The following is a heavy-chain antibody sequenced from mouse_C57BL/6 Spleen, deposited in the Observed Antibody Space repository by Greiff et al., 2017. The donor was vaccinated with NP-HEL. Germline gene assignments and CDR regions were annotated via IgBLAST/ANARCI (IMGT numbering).Heavy chain of an antibody. CDR2: INPYNGGT. J-gene: IGHJ2*01. CDR1: GYTFTDYY. CDR3: ARELLYYFDY. V-gene: IGHV1-19*01. Sequence: EVQLQESGPVLVKPGASVKMSCKASGYTFTDYYMNWVKQSHGKSLEWIGVINPYNGGTSYNQKFKGKATLTVDKSSSTAYMELNSLTSEDSAVYYCARELLYYFDYWGQGTTLTVSS.